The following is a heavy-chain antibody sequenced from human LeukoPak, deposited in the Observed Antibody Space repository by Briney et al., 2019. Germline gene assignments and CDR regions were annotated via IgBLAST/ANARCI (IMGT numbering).Heavy chain of an antibody. J-gene: IGHJ4*02. CDR3: AREGNYCTGGVYLEYHFDY. Sequence: GGSLRLSCAASGFTFSSYSMNWVRQAPGKGLEWVSSISSSSSYIYYADSVKGRFTISRDNAKNSLYLQMNSLRAEDTAVYYCAREGNYCTGGVYLEYHFDYWGQGTLVTVSS. CDR1: GFTFSSYS. CDR2: ISSSSSYI. V-gene: IGHV3-21*01. D-gene: IGHD2-8*02.